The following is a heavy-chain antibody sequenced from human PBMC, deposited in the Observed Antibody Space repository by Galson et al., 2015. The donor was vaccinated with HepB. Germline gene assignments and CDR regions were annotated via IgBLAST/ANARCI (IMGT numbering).Heavy chain of an antibody. D-gene: IGHD6-6*01. CDR1: GGTFSSYA. Sequence: SVKVSCKASGGTFSSYAISWVRQAPGQGLEWMGGIIPIFGTANYAQKFQGRVTITADKSTSTAYMELSSLRSEDTAVYYCARDDGTVGSSSSPIYYYYGMDVWGKGTTVTVSS. CDR2: IIPIFGTA. CDR3: ARDDGTVGSSSSPIYYYYGMDV. V-gene: IGHV1-69*06. J-gene: IGHJ6*04.